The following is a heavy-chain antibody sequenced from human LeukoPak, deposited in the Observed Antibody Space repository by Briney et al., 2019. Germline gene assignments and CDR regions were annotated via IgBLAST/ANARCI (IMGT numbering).Heavy chain of an antibody. CDR3: ARSTSGGSFSFDY. D-gene: IGHD2-15*01. V-gene: IGHV3-21*01. CDR2: ISSSSSYI. Sequence: PGGSLRLSCAASGFTFSSYSMNWVRQAPGKGLEWVSSISSSSSYIYYADSAKGRFTISRDNAKNSLYLQMNSLRAEDTAVYYCARSTSGGSFSFDYWGQGTLVTVSS. J-gene: IGHJ4*02. CDR1: GFTFSSYS.